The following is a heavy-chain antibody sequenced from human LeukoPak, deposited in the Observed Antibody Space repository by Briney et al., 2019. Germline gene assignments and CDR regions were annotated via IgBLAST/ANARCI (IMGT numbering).Heavy chain of an antibody. CDR2: INPNSGGT. D-gene: IGHD2-2*01. CDR3: ARGQLGYCSSTSCYRGFDP. CDR1: GYTFTGYY. Sequence: ASVKVSCKASGYTFTGYYMHWVRQAPGQGLEWMGWINPNSGGTNYAQKFQGRVTMTRDTSISTAYMELSRLRSDDTAVYYCARGQLGYCSSTSCYRGFDPWGQGTLATVSS. V-gene: IGHV1-2*02. J-gene: IGHJ5*02.